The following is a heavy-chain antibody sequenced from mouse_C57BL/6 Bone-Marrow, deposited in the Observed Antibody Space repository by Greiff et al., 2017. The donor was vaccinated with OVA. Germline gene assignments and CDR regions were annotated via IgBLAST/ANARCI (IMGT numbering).Heavy chain of an antibody. J-gene: IGHJ2*01. D-gene: IGHD1-1*01. V-gene: IGHV3-6*01. Sequence: ESGPGLVKPSQSLSLTCSVTGYSITSGYYWNWIRQFPGNKLEWMGYISYDGSNNYNPSLKNRISITRDTSKNQFFLKLNSVTTEDTATYYCAITTVPYYFDDWGQGTTLTVSS. CDR3: AITTVPYYFDD. CDR1: GYSITSGYY. CDR2: ISYDGSN.